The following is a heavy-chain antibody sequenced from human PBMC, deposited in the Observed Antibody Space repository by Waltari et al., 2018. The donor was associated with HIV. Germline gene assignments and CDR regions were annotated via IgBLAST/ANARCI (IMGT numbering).Heavy chain of an antibody. D-gene: IGHD6-19*01. J-gene: IGHJ4*02. CDR1: GYTLPSSA. CDR2: INAGNGNT. CDR3: ARGVADTGDC. Sequence: VNFVQSGPEVKNPGPSVKVSCKLSGYTLPSSAAHGWRQAPGQRLQWMGWINAGNGNTKYSQKFQGRVTITRDTSASTAYMELSSLRSEDTAVYYCARGVADTGDCWGQGTLVTVSS. V-gene: IGHV1-3*01.